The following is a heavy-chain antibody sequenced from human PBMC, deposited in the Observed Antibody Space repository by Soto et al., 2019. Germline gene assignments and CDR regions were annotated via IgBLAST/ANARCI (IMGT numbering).Heavy chain of an antibody. V-gene: IGHV1-46*01. D-gene: IGHD2-15*01. Sequence: GASVKVSCKASGYTFTSYYMHWVRQAPGQGLEWMGIINPSGGSTSYAQKFQGRVTMTRDTSTSTVYMELSSLRSDDTAVYYCARDLEDIVVVVAATLLYYYYGMDVWGQGTTVTVSS. CDR2: INPSGGST. CDR1: GYTFTSYY. CDR3: ARDLEDIVVVVAATLLYYYYGMDV. J-gene: IGHJ6*02.